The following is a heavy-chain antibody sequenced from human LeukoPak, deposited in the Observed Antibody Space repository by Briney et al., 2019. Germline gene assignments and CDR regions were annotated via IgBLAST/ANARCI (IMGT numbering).Heavy chain of an antibody. CDR1: GGSISSSSYY. CDR3: ARSHSSSWTPDY. CDR2: IYYSGST. V-gene: IGHV4-39*07. D-gene: IGHD6-13*01. J-gene: IGHJ4*02. Sequence: SETLSLTCTVSGGSISSSSYYWGWIRQPPGKGLEWIGSIYYSGSTYYNPSLKSRVTISVDTSKNQFSLKLSSVTAADTAVYYCARSHSSSWTPDYWGQGTLVTVSS.